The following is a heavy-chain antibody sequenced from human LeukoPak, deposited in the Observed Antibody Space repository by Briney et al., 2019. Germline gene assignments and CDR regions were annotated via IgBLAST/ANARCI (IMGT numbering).Heavy chain of an antibody. D-gene: IGHD4-17*01. CDR3: VRQAVSGDSGIAY. Sequence: GGSLRLSCAASGFTFSSYAMSWVRQAPGKGLEWISAISGSGDSTYYTDSVKGRFTMSRDNAKSMVYLQMDGLRAEDTAVFSCVRQAVSGDSGIAYWGRGVLVTVSS. J-gene: IGHJ4*02. V-gene: IGHV3-23*01. CDR2: ISGSGDST. CDR1: GFTFSSYA.